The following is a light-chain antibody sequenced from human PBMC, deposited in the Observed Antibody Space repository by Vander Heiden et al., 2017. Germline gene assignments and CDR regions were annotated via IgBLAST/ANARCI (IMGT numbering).Light chain of an antibody. CDR3: QQANNFPALG. CDR2: AAS. CDR1: QGIGTW. Sequence: DIQMTQSPSSVSASVVDRVPIHYRASQGIGTWLAWYQQKPGKAPKLLIYAASNLQSGVPSRFIGSGSGTDFTLTISSLQPEDFATYYCQQANNFPALGFGGGTKVEIK. V-gene: IGKV1-12*01. J-gene: IGKJ4*01.